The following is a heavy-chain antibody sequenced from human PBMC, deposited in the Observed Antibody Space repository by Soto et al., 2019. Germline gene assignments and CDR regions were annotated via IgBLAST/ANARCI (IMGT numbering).Heavy chain of an antibody. Sequence: QITLKESDPTLVKPTQTLTLTCTFSGFSLSTSEVGVGWIRQPPGKALQWLALIYWDDDKRYSPSLKSRLTITKDTSKNQVVLTMTNMAPVDTATYYCAHAPGIAVTTNWFDPWGQGILVTVSS. CDR1: GFSLSTSEVG. CDR3: AHAPGIAVTTNWFDP. CDR2: IYWDDDK. V-gene: IGHV2-5*02. J-gene: IGHJ5*02. D-gene: IGHD6-19*01.